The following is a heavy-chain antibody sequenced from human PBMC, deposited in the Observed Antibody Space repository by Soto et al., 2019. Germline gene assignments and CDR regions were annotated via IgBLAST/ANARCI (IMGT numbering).Heavy chain of an antibody. CDR1: GGPIAPFY. Sequence: SETLSLTCTVSGGPIAPFYWTWIRQSPGKGLESIGYVHYNGSTNYNPALKGRVTISLDTSKSQFSLRLSSVTAADTAVYYCARTRGRGQWRDFYFDFWGQGSLVTVSS. V-gene: IGHV4-59*12. CDR2: VHYNGST. J-gene: IGHJ4*02. CDR3: ARTRGRGQWRDFYFDF. D-gene: IGHD6-19*01.